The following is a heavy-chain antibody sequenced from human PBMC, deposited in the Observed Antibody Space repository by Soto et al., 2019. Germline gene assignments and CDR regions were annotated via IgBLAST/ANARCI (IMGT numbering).Heavy chain of an antibody. CDR1: GFTFSSYS. D-gene: IGHD6-6*01. Sequence: GSLRLSCAASGFTFSSYSMNWVRQAPGKRLEWVSAITGGHDITYYADSVRGRFTISRDNSKNTLYLQMNSLRAEDTAVYYCASTRGSSYDYWGQGTLVTVSS. J-gene: IGHJ4*02. V-gene: IGHV3-23*01. CDR3: ASTRGSSYDY. CDR2: ITGGHDIT.